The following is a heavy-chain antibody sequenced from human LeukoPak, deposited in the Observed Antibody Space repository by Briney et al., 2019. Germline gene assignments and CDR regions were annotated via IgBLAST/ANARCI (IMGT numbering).Heavy chain of an antibody. V-gene: IGHV1-46*01. CDR3: ARDGTRGFWRDDYFDY. CDR1: GYTFTSYY. CDR2: INPSGGST. J-gene: IGHJ4*02. Sequence: ASVTVSFKASGYTFTSYYMHWVGQAPGQGLEWMGLINPSGGSTSYAQKFQGRVTMTRDTSTSTVYMELSSLRSEDTAVYYCARDGTRGFWRDDYFDYWGQGTLVTVSS. D-gene: IGHD3-3*01.